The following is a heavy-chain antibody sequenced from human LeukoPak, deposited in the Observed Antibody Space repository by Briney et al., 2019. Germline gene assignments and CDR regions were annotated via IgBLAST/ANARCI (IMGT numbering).Heavy chain of an antibody. CDR1: GFTFSSYA. J-gene: IGHJ4*02. Sequence: PGGSLRLSCAASGFTFSSYAMSWVRQAPGKGLEWVSAISGVGGSTYYADSVKGRFTISRDHSKNTLYLQMNSLRAEDTAVYYCAKFLPTHIVVANYYFDYWRQGTLVTVSS. CDR3: AKFLPTHIVVANYYFDY. D-gene: IGHD2-21*01. V-gene: IGHV3-23*01. CDR2: ISGVGGST.